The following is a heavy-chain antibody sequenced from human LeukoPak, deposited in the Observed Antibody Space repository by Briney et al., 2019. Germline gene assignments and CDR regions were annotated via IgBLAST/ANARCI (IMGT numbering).Heavy chain of an antibody. CDR2: IYPADSDT. CDR3: ARQSRDGSKTRGYYFDY. D-gene: IGHD3-10*01. CDR1: GYIFVNYW. V-gene: IGHV5-51*01. Sequence: GESLKISCQVSGYIFVNYWIGWVRQMPGKGLDSMGIIYPADSDTTYSPSFQGQVTISADKSISTVYLQWSSLKASDTAMYYCARQSRDGSKTRGYYFDYWGQGTLVTVSS. J-gene: IGHJ4*02.